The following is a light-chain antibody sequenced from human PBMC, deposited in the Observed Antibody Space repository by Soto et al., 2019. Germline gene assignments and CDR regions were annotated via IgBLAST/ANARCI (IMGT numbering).Light chain of an antibody. V-gene: IGLV2-8*01. CDR2: EVN. Sequence: QSALTQPPSASGSPGQSVTISCTGTSSDIGGYTYVSWYQQHPGKAPKLMLYEVNKRPSGVPDRFSGSKSGNTASLSVSGLQAEDEADYYCCSYAGSDTMIFGGGTKLTVL. J-gene: IGLJ2*01. CDR1: SSDIGGYTY. CDR3: CSYAGSDTMI.